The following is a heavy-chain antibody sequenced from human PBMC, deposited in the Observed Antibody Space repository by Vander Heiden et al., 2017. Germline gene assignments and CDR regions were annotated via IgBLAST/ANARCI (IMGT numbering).Heavy chain of an antibody. CDR1: GLTFRRYR. CDR2: ISYDGTNK. Sequence: QVQLVDSGGGVVQPGRSLRLSCAASGLTFRRYRMHWVRQAPGKGLEWVALISYDGTNKYYADSVKGRFTISRDNSKNTLYLQMNSLRAEDTAVYYCARDRYNDFWSGTFDYWGQGTLVTVSS. J-gene: IGHJ4*01. D-gene: IGHD3-3*01. V-gene: IGHV3-30-3*01. CDR3: ARDRYNDFWSGTFDY.